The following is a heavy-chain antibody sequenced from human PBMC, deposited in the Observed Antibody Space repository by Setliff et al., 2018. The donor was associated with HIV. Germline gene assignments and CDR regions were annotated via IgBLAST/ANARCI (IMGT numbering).Heavy chain of an antibody. CDR2: ISGGGDRT. V-gene: IGHV3-23*01. CDR1: GFTLSSYA. J-gene: IGHJ4*02. CDR3: AKTYYYDSSGYYYSDS. D-gene: IGHD3-22*01. Sequence: PGGSLRLSCAASGFTLSSYAMTWVRQAPGKGLEWVSAISGGGDRTYHADSVRGRFTISRDNSKNTLYLQMNSLRAEDTAVYYCAKTYYYDSSGYYYSDSWGQGTLVTVSS.